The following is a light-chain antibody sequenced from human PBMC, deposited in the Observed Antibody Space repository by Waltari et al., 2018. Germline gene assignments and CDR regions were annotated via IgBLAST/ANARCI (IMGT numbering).Light chain of an antibody. CDR2: EDT. CDR1: RSDIGTYKV. V-gene: IGLV2-23*01. Sequence: QSALTHPASVSGSPGQSITISCTGTRSDIGTYKVVSWYQQHPRKAPKLIIYEDTKRPSVVSNRFSGSQSGNTASLTISGLQAEDEADYYCCSYAGSNTWVFGGGTKLTVL. CDR3: CSYAGSNTWV. J-gene: IGLJ3*02.